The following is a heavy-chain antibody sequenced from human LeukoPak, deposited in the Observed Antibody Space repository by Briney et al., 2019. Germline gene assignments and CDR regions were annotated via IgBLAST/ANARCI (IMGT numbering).Heavy chain of an antibody. CDR2: FDPEDGET. CDR3: ATNYASRTALEY. J-gene: IGHJ4*02. V-gene: IGHV1-24*01. D-gene: IGHD2-2*01. CDR1: GYTLTELS. Sequence: ALVKVSCKVSGYTLTELSMHSVRHAPGKGLEWMGGFDPEDGETIYAQKFQGRVTMTEDTSTDTAYMELSSLRSEDTAVYYCATNYASRTALEYWGQGTLVTVSS.